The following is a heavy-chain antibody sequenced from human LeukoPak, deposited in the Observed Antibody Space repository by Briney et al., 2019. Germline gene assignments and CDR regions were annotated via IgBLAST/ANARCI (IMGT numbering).Heavy chain of an antibody. CDR3: ARQDIVVVPAATPYYYYMGV. Sequence: SETLSLTCTVSGGSISSSSYYWGWIRQPPGKGLEWIGSIYYSGSTYYNPSLKSRVTISVDTSKNQFSLKLSSVTAADTAVYYCARQDIVVVPAATPYYYYMGVWGKGTTVTVSS. J-gene: IGHJ6*03. V-gene: IGHV4-39*01. CDR1: GGSISSSSYY. D-gene: IGHD2-2*01. CDR2: IYYSGST.